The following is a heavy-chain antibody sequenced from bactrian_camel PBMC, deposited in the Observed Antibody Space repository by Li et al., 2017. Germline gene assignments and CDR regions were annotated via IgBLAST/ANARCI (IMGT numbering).Heavy chain of an antibody. CDR3: VTRSKVSCGISEECFAY. J-gene: IGHJ4*01. CDR2: SSGGALSL. V-gene: IGHV3S40*01. D-gene: IGHD6*01. Sequence: QLVESGGGLVQPGGSLKLSCTGPGYTFSGYDMSWVRQGPGKGLEWVSSSSGGALSLVYADSVKGRFTISKDNAKNTVYLQMNSLKSEDTALYYCVTRSKVSCGISEECFAYWGQGTQVTVS. CDR1: GYTFSGYD.